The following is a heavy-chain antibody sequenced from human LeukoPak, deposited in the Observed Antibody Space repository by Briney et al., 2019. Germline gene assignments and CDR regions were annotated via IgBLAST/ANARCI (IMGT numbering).Heavy chain of an antibody. Sequence: SETLSLTCTVSGYSISSGYYWSWIRQPAGKGLEWIGRIYTSGSTNYNPSLKSRVTVSVDTSKNQFSLKLSSVTAADTAVYYCARLGLGYDSSGYWYYWGQGTLVTVSS. J-gene: IGHJ4*02. D-gene: IGHD3-22*01. CDR2: IYTSGST. CDR3: ARLGLGYDSSGYWYY. V-gene: IGHV4-61*02. CDR1: GYSISSGYY.